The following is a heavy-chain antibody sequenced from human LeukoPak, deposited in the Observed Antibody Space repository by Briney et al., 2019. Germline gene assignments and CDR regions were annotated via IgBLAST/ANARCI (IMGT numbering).Heavy chain of an antibody. Sequence: ASVKVSCKVSGYTLTELSMHWVRQAPGKGLEWMGGFDPEDGETIYAQKFQGRVTMTEDTSTDTAYMELSSLRSEDTAIFYCARSEIYGDYGGLDFWGQGTLVTVSS. CDR1: GYTLTELS. D-gene: IGHD4-17*01. CDR3: ARSEIYGDYGGLDF. V-gene: IGHV1-24*01. J-gene: IGHJ4*02. CDR2: FDPEDGET.